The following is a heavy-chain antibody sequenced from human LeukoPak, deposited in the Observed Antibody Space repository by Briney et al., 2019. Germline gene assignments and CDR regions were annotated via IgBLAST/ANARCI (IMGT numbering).Heavy chain of an antibody. CDR2: FDPEDGET. CDR1: GYTLTELS. J-gene: IGHJ3*02. CDR3: ATCRLKPLIAQIGTIFGVAAPAAFDI. D-gene: IGHD3-3*01. V-gene: IGHV1-24*01. Sequence: AASVKVSCKVSGYTLTELSMHWVRQAPGKGLEWMGGFDPEDGETIYAQKFQGRVTMTEDTSTDTAYMELSSLRSEDTAVYYCATCRLKPLIAQIGTIFGVAAPAAFDIWGQGTMVTVSS.